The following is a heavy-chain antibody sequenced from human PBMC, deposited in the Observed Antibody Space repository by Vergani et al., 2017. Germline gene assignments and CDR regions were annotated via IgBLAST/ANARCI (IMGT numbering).Heavy chain of an antibody. CDR1: GASIRSSNYY. CDR3: ARHSTVEWLVKLGWIDP. CDR2: IYYSGST. Sequence: QLQLQEPGPGLVKPSATLSLTCSVSGASIRSSNYYWGWIRQPPGKGLEWIASIYYSGSTYYNPSLKSRVTISVDTSKNQFSRKLSSVTAADTAVYFCARHSTVEWLVKLGWIDPWGQGILVTVSS. D-gene: IGHD6-19*01. J-gene: IGHJ5*02. V-gene: IGHV4-39*01.